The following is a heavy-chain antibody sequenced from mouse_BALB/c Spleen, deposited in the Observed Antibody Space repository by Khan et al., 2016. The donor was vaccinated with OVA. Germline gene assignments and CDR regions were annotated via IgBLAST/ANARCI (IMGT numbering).Heavy chain of an antibody. J-gene: IGHJ4*01. Sequence: EVELVESGGGLVQPGGSRKLSCAASGFTFSSFGMHWVRQAPEKGLEWVAFIRSGSRNIYYTDTVKGRFTISRDNPKSTPFLQMTSLRSEDAAMYYCARVYGWVLDYWGQGTSVTVSS. CDR2: IRSGSRNI. V-gene: IGHV5-17*02. D-gene: IGHD1-1*01. CDR1: GFTFSSFG. CDR3: ARVYGWVLDY.